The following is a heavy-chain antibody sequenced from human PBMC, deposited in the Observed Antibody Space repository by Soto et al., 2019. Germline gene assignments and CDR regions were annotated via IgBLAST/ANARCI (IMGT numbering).Heavy chain of an antibody. V-gene: IGHV3-23*01. Sequence: QLLQSGGGLVQPGGSLRLSCATSGFIFKNFAMTWVRQAPGKGLEWVSSIHGGAGVPYYADSVKGRFSVSRDDSRETLYLQMNSLTVDDTAVYYCAKDAVANNGEWVWLDPWGQGTLVTVSS. CDR3: AKDAVANNGEWVWLDP. J-gene: IGHJ5*02. CDR2: IHGGAGVP. CDR1: GFIFKNFA. D-gene: IGHD3-10*01.